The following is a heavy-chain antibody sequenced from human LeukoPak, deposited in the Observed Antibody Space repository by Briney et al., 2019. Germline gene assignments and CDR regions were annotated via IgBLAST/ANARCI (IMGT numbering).Heavy chain of an antibody. J-gene: IGHJ5*01. Sequence: PGRSLRLSCVTSGFTFTNHAMHWVRQAPGKGLEWVSGIQHDSANTGYSASVKGRFTISRDDAKRTLFLEMNGLRSDDTALHYCAKDRGTGYTYGELDSWGQGTLVSVSS. V-gene: IGHV3-9*01. CDR1: GFTFTNHA. CDR2: IQHDSANT. CDR3: AKDRGTGYTYGELDS. D-gene: IGHD5-18*01.